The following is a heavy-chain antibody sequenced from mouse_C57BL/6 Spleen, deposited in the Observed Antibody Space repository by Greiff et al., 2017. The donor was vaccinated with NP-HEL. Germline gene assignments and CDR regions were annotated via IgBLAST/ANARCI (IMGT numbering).Heavy chain of an antibody. CDR1: GYTFTSYW. V-gene: IGHV1-52*01. Sequence: QVQLQQPGAELVRPGSSVKLSCKASGYTFTSYWVHWVKQRPIQGLEWIGNIDPSDSETHYNQKFKDKATLTVDKSSSTAYMQLSSLTSEDSAVYYCARGGDEGYYAMDYWGQGTSVTVSS. D-gene: IGHD3-3*01. CDR3: ARGGDEGYYAMDY. CDR2: IDPSDSET. J-gene: IGHJ4*01.